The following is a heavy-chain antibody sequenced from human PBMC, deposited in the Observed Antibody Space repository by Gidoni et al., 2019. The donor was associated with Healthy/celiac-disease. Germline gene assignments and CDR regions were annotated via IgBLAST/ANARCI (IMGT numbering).Heavy chain of an antibody. V-gene: IGHV4-30-2*01. J-gene: IGHJ4*02. CDR2: IYHSGST. Sequence: LPLQESGSGLVKPSPTLSLPCAVSGAPISSGGYSWSWIRQPPGKGLEGIGYIYHSGSTYYNPSLKSRVTISVDRSKNQFSLKLSSVTAADTAVYYCARVELADVYFDYWGQGTLVTVSS. CDR1: GAPISSGGYS. D-gene: IGHD1-7*01. CDR3: ARVELADVYFDY.